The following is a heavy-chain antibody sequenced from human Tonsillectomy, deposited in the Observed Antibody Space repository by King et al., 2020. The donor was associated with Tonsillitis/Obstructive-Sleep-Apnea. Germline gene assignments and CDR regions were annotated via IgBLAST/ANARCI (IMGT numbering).Heavy chain of an antibody. J-gene: IGHJ6*02. CDR2: IIPLLRIA. V-gene: IGHV1-69*10. D-gene: IGHD2-2*01. Sequence: VQLVQSGAEVKKPGSSVKVSCKASGGTFSSYTFSWVRQAPGLGLEWMGGIIPLLRIANYAQKFQGRVTITADKSTSTAYMDVSSLRSEDTAVYYCAIGCSSSSCSYTPPHYYYGMDVWGQGTTVTVSS. CDR3: AIGCSSSSCSYTPPHYYYGMDV. CDR1: GGTFSSYT.